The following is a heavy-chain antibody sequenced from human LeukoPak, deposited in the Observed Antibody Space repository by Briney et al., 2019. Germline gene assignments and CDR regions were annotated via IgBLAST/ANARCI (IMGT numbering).Heavy chain of an antibody. V-gene: IGHV3-48*01. CDR3: AKEGAYPIITYDS. Sequence: GGSLRLSCAASGFTFSSYSMNWVRQAPGKGLEWVSFISSSGSTMYFADSVKGRFTISRDNAKNSLYLQMSSLRAEDTAVYYCAKEGAYPIITYDSWGQGALVTVSS. J-gene: IGHJ5*01. CDR2: ISSSGSTM. CDR1: GFTFSSYS. D-gene: IGHD3-10*01.